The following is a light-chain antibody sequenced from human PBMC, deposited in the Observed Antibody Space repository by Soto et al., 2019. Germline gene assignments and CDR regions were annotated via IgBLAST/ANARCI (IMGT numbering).Light chain of an antibody. Sequence: DIVLMYFSGTLSLSPGERPTLSCRARQSVSTSYLAWYQQKPAQPPRLLIYGASSRATAGTDRCSGSGSGTDVTLTISRLEPEDVAVDYCQQYDGSSTTFGQGTKVDIK. CDR3: QQYDGSSTT. CDR1: QSVSTSY. CDR2: GAS. J-gene: IGKJ1*01. V-gene: IGKV3-20*01.